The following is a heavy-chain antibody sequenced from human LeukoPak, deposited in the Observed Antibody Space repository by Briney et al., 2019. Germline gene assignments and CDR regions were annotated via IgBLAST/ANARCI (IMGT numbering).Heavy chain of an antibody. V-gene: IGHV3-33*08. J-gene: IGHJ4*02. CDR1: GFTFSSYG. D-gene: IGHD2-15*01. CDR2: IWYDGSNK. Sequence: QPGRSLRLSCAASGFTFSSYGMHWVRQAPGQGLDWVAVIWYDGSNKYYADSVKGRFTISRDNSKNTLYLQMNSLRAEDTAVYYCARDRQVLDYWGQGTLVTVSS. CDR3: ARDRQVLDY.